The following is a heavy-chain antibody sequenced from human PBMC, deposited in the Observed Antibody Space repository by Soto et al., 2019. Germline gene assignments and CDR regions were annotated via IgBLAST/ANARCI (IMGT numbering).Heavy chain of an antibody. CDR1: GFMFSAYT. D-gene: IGHD3-16*01. CDR2: ISDDSSYI. Sequence: LRLSCAASGFMFSAYTMNWVRQAPVKGLEWLSSISDDSSYIDYADSLRGRFTVSRDNARNSLYLQIDSLGVEDTAVYYCATPYYFNHWGPGTLVTVSS. J-gene: IGHJ1*01. V-gene: IGHV3-21*06. CDR3: ATPYYFNH.